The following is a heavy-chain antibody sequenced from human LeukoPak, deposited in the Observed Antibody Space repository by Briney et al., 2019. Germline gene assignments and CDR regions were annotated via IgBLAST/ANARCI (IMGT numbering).Heavy chain of an antibody. Sequence: ASVKVSCKASGYTFTGYYMHWVRQAPGQGLEWMGWINPNSGGTNYAQKFQGRVTMTRDTSISTAYMELSRLRSDGTAVYYCARDLFYGYYDSSGDHDYWGQGTLVTVSS. D-gene: IGHD3-22*01. CDR3: ARDLFYGYYDSSGDHDY. CDR2: INPNSGGT. V-gene: IGHV1-2*02. J-gene: IGHJ4*02. CDR1: GYTFTGYY.